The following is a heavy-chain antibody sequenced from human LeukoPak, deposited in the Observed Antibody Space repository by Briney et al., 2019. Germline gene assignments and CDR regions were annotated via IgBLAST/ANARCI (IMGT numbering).Heavy chain of an antibody. CDR2: IIPILGTA. J-gene: IGHJ4*02. Sequence: ASVKVSCKASGGTFSSYAISWVRQAPGQGLEWMGGIIPILGTANYAQKFQGRVTITTDESTSTAYMELSSLRSEDTAVYYCASSPTYGGNSGGYYFDYWGQGTLVTVSS. V-gene: IGHV1-69*05. CDR3: ASSPTYGGNSGGYYFDY. D-gene: IGHD4-23*01. CDR1: GGTFSSYA.